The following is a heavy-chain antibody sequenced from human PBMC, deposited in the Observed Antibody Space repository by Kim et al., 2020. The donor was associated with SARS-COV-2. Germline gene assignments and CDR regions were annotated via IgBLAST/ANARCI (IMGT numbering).Heavy chain of an antibody. CDR1: GFTFSSYW. Sequence: GGSLRLSCAASGFTFSSYWMSWVRQAPGKGLEWVANIKQDGSEKYYVDSVKGRFTISRDNAKNSLYLQMNSLRAEDTAVYYCARFRPTVVTPPTDYYFDYWGQGTLVTVSS. CDR2: IKQDGSEK. V-gene: IGHV3-7*01. J-gene: IGHJ4*02. CDR3: ARFRPTVVTPPTDYYFDY. D-gene: IGHD4-17*01.